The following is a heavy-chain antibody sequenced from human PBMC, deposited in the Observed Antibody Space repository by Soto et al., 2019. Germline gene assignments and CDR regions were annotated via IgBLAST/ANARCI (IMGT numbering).Heavy chain of an antibody. Sequence: EVQLVESGGGLVQPGGSLRLSCAASGFTFSSYWMSWVRQAPGKGLEWVANIKQDGSEKYYVDSVKGRFTISRDNAKNSLYLQMNSLRAEDTAVYYCARDRRGYSYGYNAYWGQGTLVTVSS. CDR1: GFTFSSYW. V-gene: IGHV3-7*01. CDR3: ARDRRGYSYGYNAY. J-gene: IGHJ4*02. D-gene: IGHD5-18*01. CDR2: IKQDGSEK.